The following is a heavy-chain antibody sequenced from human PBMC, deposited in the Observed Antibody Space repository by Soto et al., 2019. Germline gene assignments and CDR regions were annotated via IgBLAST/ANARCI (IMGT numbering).Heavy chain of an antibody. D-gene: IGHD2-8*01. CDR3: AKDRDIVLMVYALDY. Sequence: ESGGGVVQPGRSLRLSCAASGFTFSSYGMHWVRQAPGKGLEWVAVISYDGSNKYYADSVKGRFTISRDNSKNTLYLQMNSLRAEDTAVYYCAKDRDIVLMVYALDYWGQGTLVTVSS. CDR2: ISYDGSNK. CDR1: GFTFSSYG. V-gene: IGHV3-30*18. J-gene: IGHJ4*02.